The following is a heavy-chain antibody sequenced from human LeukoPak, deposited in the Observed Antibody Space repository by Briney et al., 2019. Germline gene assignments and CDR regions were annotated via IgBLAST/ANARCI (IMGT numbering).Heavy chain of an antibody. D-gene: IGHD5-18*01. V-gene: IGHV3-64*04. CDR1: GFTFSSYA. J-gene: IGHJ6*02. Sequence: GGSLRLSCSASGFTFSSYAMHWVRQAPGKGLEYVSAISSNGGSTYYADSVKGRFTISRDNSKNTLYLQMNSLRAEDTAVYYCARDNRRRWIQLQDGMDVWGQGTTVTVSS. CDR3: ARDNRRRWIQLQDGMDV. CDR2: ISSNGGST.